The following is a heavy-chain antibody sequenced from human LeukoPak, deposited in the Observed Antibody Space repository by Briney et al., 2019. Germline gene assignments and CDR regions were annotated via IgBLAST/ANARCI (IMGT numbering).Heavy chain of an antibody. J-gene: IGHJ4*02. Sequence: PGGPLRLSCVASGFPFRSFSMNWVRQAPGKGLEWVSSMSIISTYIYYADSVKGRFTISRNNAKNSLYLLLNCLISEYTAVYYCARAEGSGSSFDYWGQGTLVSVSS. D-gene: IGHD3-10*01. CDR2: MSIISTYI. V-gene: IGHV3-21*01. CDR1: GFPFRSFS. CDR3: ARAEGSGSSFDY.